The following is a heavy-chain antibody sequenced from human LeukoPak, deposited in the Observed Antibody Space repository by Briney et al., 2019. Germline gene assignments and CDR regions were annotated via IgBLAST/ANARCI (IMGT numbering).Heavy chain of an antibody. CDR2: ISYDGSNK. CDR1: GFTFSSYA. D-gene: IGHD1-26*01. J-gene: IGHJ4*02. CDR3: AKGEGSSIDY. Sequence: PGGSLRLSCAASGFTFSSYAMSWVRQAPGKGLEWVAVISYDGSNKYYADSVKGRFTISRDNSKNTLYLQMNSLRAEDTAVYYCAKGEGSSIDYWGQGTLVTVSS. V-gene: IGHV3-30*18.